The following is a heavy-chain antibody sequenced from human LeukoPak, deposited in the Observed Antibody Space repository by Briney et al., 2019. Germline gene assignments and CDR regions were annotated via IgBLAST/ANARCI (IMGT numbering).Heavy chain of an antibody. Sequence: GGSLRLSCAASGFTVSSNYMNWVRQAPGKGLEWVSVIYSGGSTYYADSVKGRFSISRDNSKNTLYLQMNSLRAEDTAVYYCAREDGDGYNHYGMDVWGQGTTVTVSS. CDR2: IYSGGST. CDR3: AREDGDGYNHYGMDV. V-gene: IGHV3-53*01. J-gene: IGHJ6*02. D-gene: IGHD5-24*01. CDR1: GFTVSSNY.